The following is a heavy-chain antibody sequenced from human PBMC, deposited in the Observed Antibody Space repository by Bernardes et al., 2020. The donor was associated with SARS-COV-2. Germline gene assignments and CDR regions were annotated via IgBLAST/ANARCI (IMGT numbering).Heavy chain of an antibody. J-gene: IGHJ5*02. D-gene: IGHD2-2*02. V-gene: IGHV4-34*01. Sequence: SETLSLTCAVYGGSFSGYYWSWIRQPPGKGLEWIGEINHSGSTNYNPSLKSRVTISVDTSKNQFSLKLSSVTAADTAVYYCARGRRDIVVVPAAIRGRWFDPWGQGTLVTVSS. CDR2: INHSGST. CDR3: ARGRRDIVVVPAAIRGRWFDP. CDR1: GGSFSGYY.